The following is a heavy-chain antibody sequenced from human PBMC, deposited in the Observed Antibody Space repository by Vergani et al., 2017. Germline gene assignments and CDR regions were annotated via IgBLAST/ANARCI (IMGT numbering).Heavy chain of an antibody. CDR3: AGEYSNYVGP. V-gene: IGHV4-34*01. CDR1: GGSFSGYY. CDR2: INHSGST. D-gene: IGHD4-11*01. J-gene: IGHJ5*02. Sequence: QVQLQQWGAGLLKPSETLSLTCAVYGGSFSGYYWSWIRQPPGKGLEWFGEINHSGSTNYNPSLKSRVTISVDTSKNQFSLKLSSVTAADTAVYYCAGEYSNYVGPWGQGTLVTVSS.